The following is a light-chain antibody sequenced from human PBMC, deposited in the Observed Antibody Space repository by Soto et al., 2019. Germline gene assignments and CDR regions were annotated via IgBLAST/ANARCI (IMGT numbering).Light chain of an antibody. CDR3: QRLIHYPLT. V-gene: IGKV1-9*01. CDR2: AAS. CDR1: QGISSF. Sequence: DLQLTQSPSFLSASIGDRVTITCRASQGISSFLAWYQQKPGKGPKLLISAASTLHSGVPSRFSGSGSGTEFTLTISSLQPEDFATYYCQRLIHYPLTFGQGTKVEIK. J-gene: IGKJ2*01.